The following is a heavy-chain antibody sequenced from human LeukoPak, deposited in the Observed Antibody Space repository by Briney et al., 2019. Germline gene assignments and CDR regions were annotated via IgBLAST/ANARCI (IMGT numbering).Heavy chain of an antibody. V-gene: IGHV1-18*01. D-gene: IGHD2-2*02. J-gene: IGHJ6*02. CDR1: GYTFTSYG. CDR3: ARDLTLGYCSSTSCYRPLFYYYGMDV. CDR2: ISAYNGNT. Sequence: GASVKVSCKASGYTFTSYGISWVRQAPGQGLEWMGWISAYNGNTNYAQKLQGRVTVTTDTSTSTAYMELRSLRSDDTAVYYCARDLTLGYCSSTSCYRPLFYYYGMDVWGQGTTVTVSS.